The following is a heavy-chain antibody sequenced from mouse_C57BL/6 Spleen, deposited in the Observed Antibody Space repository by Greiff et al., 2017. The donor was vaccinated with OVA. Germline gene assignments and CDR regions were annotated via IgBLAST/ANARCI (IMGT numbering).Heavy chain of an antibody. Sequence: EVMLVESGGGLVKPGGSLKLSCAASGFTFSDYGMHWVRQAPEKGLEWVAYISSGSSTIYYADPVQGRFAISRDNAKNTLFLQKTSLRSEDTAMYYCARPFYYGSSYPCAYWGQGTLVTVSA. CDR1: GFTFSDYG. D-gene: IGHD1-1*01. J-gene: IGHJ3*01. CDR3: ARPFYYGSSYPCAY. V-gene: IGHV5-17*01. CDR2: ISSGSSTI.